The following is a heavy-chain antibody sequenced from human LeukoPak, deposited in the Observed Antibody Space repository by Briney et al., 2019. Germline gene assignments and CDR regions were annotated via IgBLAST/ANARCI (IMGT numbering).Heavy chain of an antibody. D-gene: IGHD3-10*01. CDR2: ISGSSSYI. V-gene: IGHV3-21*01. CDR1: GFTFSSSA. J-gene: IGHJ6*04. CDR3: ARDGREWFGSHLDV. Sequence: PGGSLRLSCAASGFTFSSSAMSWVRQAPGKGLEWVSSISGSSSYIYYADSVKGRFTISRDNAENSLYLQMNSLRAEDTAVYYCARDGREWFGSHLDVWGKGTTVTVSS.